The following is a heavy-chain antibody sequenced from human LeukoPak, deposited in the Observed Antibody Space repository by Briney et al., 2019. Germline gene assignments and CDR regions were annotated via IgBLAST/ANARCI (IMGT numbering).Heavy chain of an antibody. CDR1: GASFSGYY. CDR2: ISHSGST. D-gene: IGHD7-27*01. Sequence: SETLSLTCGVSGASFSGYYWSWIRQPPGKGPEWIGEISHSGSTSYNPSLQSRVTISLDTSRNQFSLNLAFVTAADTAIYYCTKTSPGVPLDFWGQGALVTVSS. CDR3: TKTSPGVPLDF. J-gene: IGHJ4*02. V-gene: IGHV4-34*01.